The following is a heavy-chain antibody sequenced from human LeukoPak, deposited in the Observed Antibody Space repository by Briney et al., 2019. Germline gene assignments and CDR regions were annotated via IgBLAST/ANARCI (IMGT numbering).Heavy chain of an antibody. CDR3: ASPLRGYYGSAKGV. CDR1: GGSFSGYY. J-gene: IGHJ4*02. D-gene: IGHD3-22*01. CDR2: INHSGST. Sequence: SETLSLTCAVYGGSFSGYYWSWIRQPPGKGLEWIGEINHSGSTNYNPSLKSRVTLSLDAPKNQFSMNLTSVTAADTATYYCASPLRGYYGSAKGVWGQGIMV. V-gene: IGHV4-34*01.